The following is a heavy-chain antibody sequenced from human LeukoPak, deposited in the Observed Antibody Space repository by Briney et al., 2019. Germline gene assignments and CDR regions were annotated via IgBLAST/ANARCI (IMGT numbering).Heavy chain of an antibody. CDR2: IIPIFGTA. CDR3: ARDSPRMLRYFDWSPLYYYYGMDV. Sequence: SVKVSCKASGGTFSSYAISWVRQAPGQGLEWMGGIIPIFGTANYAQKFQGRVTITADESTSTAYMELSSLGSEDTAVYYCARDSPRMLRYFDWSPLYYYYGMDVWGQGTTVTVSS. V-gene: IGHV1-69*13. J-gene: IGHJ6*02. CDR1: GGTFSSYA. D-gene: IGHD3-9*01.